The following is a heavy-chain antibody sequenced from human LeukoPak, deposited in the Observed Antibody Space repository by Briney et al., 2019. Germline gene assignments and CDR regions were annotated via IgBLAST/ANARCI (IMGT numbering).Heavy chain of an antibody. Sequence: GGSLRLSCAVSGFTFGNYAMAWVRQAPGKGLESVSSVSTDGTPYYADSVKGRFTISRDNSKNTLHLQINSLRAEDTAVYYCAKLGAGGYYSYMDVWGKGTTVIVSS. CDR1: GFTFGNYA. D-gene: IGHD3-16*01. V-gene: IGHV3-23*01. CDR3: AKLGAGGYYSYMDV. J-gene: IGHJ6*03. CDR2: VSTDGTP.